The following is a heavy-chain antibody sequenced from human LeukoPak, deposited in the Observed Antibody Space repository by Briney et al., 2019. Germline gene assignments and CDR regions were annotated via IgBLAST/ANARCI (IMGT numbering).Heavy chain of an antibody. CDR1: GFTFSSHA. V-gene: IGHV3-7*01. J-gene: IGHJ4*02. CDR2: IKQDGSEK. D-gene: IGHD6-19*01. Sequence: GGSLRLSCAASGFTFSSHAMNWVRQAPGKGLEWVANIKQDGSEKYYVDSVKGRFTISRDNAKNSLYLQMNSLRAEDTAVYYCAYRQWLDSWGQGTLVTVSS. CDR3: AYRQWLDS.